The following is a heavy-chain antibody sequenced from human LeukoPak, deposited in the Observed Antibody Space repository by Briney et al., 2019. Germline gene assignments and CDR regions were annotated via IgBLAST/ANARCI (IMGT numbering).Heavy chain of an antibody. CDR2: IWYDGSNK. CDR1: GFTFSSYG. D-gene: IGHD6-13*01. J-gene: IGHJ4*02. Sequence: GGSLRLSCAASGFTFSSYGMHWVRQAPGKGLEWVAVIWYDGSNKYYADSVKGRFTISRDNSKNTLYLQMNSLRAEDTAVYYCARDMDIAAAGTADWGRGTLVTVSS. CDR3: ARDMDIAAAGTAD. V-gene: IGHV3-33*01.